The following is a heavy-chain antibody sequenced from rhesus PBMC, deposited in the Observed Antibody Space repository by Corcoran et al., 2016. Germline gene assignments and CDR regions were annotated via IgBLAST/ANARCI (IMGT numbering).Heavy chain of an antibody. D-gene: IGHD1-26*01. CDR2: IYGSGGGT. CDR1: GGSIRDDYY. V-gene: IGHV4-106*01. J-gene: IGHJ6*01. Sequence: QLQLQESGPGLVKPSETLSLPCAVSGGSIRDDYYWSWIRQPPGKGMEWIGYIYGSGGGTNYNPSLKNRVTISIDTSKNQFSLKLSSVTAADTAVYYCASRYNWNYRGLDSWGQGVGVTVSS. CDR3: ASRYNWNYRGLDS.